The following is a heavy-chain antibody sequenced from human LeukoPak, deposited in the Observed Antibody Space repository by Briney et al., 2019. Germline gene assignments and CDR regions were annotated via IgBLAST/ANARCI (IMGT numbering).Heavy chain of an antibody. D-gene: IGHD1-26*01. Sequence: ASVKVSCKASGYTFPDYYMHWVRQAPGQGLEWMGWINPKTGGTNYAQKFQGRVTMTRDTSISTAYMELSRLRSDDTAVYYRARGSPSNYYYMDVWGKGTTVTVSS. CDR3: ARGSPSNYYYMDV. CDR2: INPKTGGT. J-gene: IGHJ6*03. CDR1: GYTFPDYY. V-gene: IGHV1-2*02.